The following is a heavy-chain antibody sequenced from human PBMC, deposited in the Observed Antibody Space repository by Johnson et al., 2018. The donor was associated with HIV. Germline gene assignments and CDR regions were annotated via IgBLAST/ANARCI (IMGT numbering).Heavy chain of an antibody. D-gene: IGHD6-19*01. V-gene: IGHV3-33*06. Sequence: QVQLVESGGGVVQPGRSLRLSCAASGFTFSNYGMHWVRQSPGRGLEWVAVILNDGTNQFYADSVKGRFTISRDNSKNTLYLQMNSLRAEDTAVYYCAKRGSGWPSDAFDIWGQGTMVTVSS. CDR1: GFTFSNYG. J-gene: IGHJ3*02. CDR3: AKRGSGWPSDAFDI. CDR2: ILNDGTNQ.